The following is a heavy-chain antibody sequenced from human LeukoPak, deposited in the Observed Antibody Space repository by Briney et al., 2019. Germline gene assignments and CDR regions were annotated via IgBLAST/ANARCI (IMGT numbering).Heavy chain of an antibody. D-gene: IGHD2-15*01. V-gene: IGHV4-59*01. CDR2: IYYSGST. J-gene: IGHJ3*02. CDR3: ARDSDGWDAFDI. Sequence: NPSETLSLTCTVSGGSISSYYWSWIRQPPGKGLEWIGYIYYSGSTNYNPSLKSRVTISVDTSKNQFPLKLSSVTAADTAVYYCARDSDGWDAFDIWGQGTMVTVSS. CDR1: GGSISSYY.